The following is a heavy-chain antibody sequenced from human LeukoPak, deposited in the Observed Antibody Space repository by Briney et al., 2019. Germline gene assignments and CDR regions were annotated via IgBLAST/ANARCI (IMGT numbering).Heavy chain of an antibody. V-gene: IGHV1-18*01. CDR1: GYTFTSYG. J-gene: IGHJ4*02. D-gene: IGHD5-12*01. Sequence: ASVKVSCKASGYTFTSYGISWVRQAPGQGLEWMGRNSAYNGNTKYAQNLQGRVTMTTNTTASTAYRELRSLKSDDSAGYYCSRGRPSGYYPFCDRGQGTLVTVGS. CDR3: SRGRPSGYYPFCD. CDR2: NSAYNGNT.